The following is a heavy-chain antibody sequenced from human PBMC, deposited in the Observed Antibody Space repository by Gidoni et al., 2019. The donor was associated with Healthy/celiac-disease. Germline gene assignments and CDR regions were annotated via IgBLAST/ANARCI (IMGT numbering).Heavy chain of an antibody. Sequence: QVQLVESGGGVVQPGRSLRLSCAASGFTFSSYAMHWVRQAPGKGLEWVAVISYDGSNKYYADSVKGRFTISRDNSKNTLYLQMNSLRAEDTAVYYCAREVVSGVLRGSPTYWGQGTLVTVSS. CDR1: GFTFSSYA. J-gene: IGHJ4*02. CDR3: AREVVSGVLRGSPTY. CDR2: ISYDGSNK. D-gene: IGHD3-3*01. V-gene: IGHV3-30-3*01.